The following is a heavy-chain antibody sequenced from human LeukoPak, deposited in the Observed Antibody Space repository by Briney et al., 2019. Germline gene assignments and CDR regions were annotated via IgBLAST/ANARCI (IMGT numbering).Heavy chain of an antibody. J-gene: IGHJ3*02. CDR1: GFTFTRSA. D-gene: IGHD3-3*01. V-gene: IGHV1-58*01. CDR2: IVVGSGDT. CDR3: AADRKLRFLEWPDTFDI. Sequence: SVKVSCKASGFTFTRSAVQWVRQARGQRLEWIGWIVVGSGDTNYAQRFQERVTITRDMSTSTAYMELSSLRSEDTGVYYCAADRKLRFLEWPDTFDIWGQGTMVTVSS.